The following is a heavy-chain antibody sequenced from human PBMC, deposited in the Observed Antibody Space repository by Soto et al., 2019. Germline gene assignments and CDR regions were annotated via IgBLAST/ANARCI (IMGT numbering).Heavy chain of an antibody. CDR2: IYYSGNT. D-gene: IGHD3-10*01. CDR3: ARARSGSYGFWYFDL. J-gene: IGHJ2*01. Sequence: SETLSLTCTVSGDSISSGDYYWSWIRQPPGKGLEWIGCIYYSGNTYYNPSLKRRFSISVDTSKNQFSLQLSSVTAADAAVYYCARARSGSYGFWYFDLWGRGTLVTVSS. CDR1: GDSISSGDYY. V-gene: IGHV4-30-4*02.